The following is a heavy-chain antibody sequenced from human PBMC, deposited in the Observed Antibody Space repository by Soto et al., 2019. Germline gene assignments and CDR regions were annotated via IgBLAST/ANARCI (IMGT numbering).Heavy chain of an antibody. CDR1: GGSISSYY. V-gene: IGHV4-59*01. Sequence: EPLSLQCTVSGGSISSYYWSWIRQPPGKGLEWIGYIYYSGSTNYNPSLKSRVTISVDTSKNQFSLKLTSVTAADTAVYYCARGDTYFDYWGQGNLVTGSS. D-gene: IGHD5-18*01. CDR3: ARGDTYFDY. CDR2: IYYSGST. J-gene: IGHJ4*02.